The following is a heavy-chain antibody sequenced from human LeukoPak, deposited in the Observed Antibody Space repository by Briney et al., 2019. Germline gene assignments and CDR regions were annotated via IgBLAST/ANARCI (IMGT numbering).Heavy chain of an antibody. Sequence: PGGSLRLSCAASGFTFTNAWMNWVRQSPGKGPEWVGRIKSKPAGETTTYAASVEGRFTISRDDSRNTLYLQMNSLKTEDTAMYFCTTCGGDCYFNYWGHGTLVTVSA. CDR2: IKSKPAGETT. D-gene: IGHD2-21*02. CDR3: TTCGGDCYFNY. J-gene: IGHJ4*01. CDR1: GFTFTNAW. V-gene: IGHV3-15*01.